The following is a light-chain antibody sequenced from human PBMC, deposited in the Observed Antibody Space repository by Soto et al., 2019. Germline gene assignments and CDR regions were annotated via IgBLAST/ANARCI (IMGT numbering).Light chain of an antibody. CDR3: CSYAGSYTHVV. CDR1: SSDVGGYNY. V-gene: IGLV2-11*01. J-gene: IGLJ2*01. Sequence: QSALTQPRSVSGSPGQSVTISCTGTSSDVGGYNYVSWYQQHPGKAPKLMIYDVSKRPSGVPDRFSGSKSGNTASLTISGLQAEEEDDYYCCSYAGSYTHVVFGGGTKLTVL. CDR2: DVS.